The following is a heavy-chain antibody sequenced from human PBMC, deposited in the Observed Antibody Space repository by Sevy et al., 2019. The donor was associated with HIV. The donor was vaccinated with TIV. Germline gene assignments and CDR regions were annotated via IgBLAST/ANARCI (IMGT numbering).Heavy chain of an antibody. CDR1: GFTFSSYG. V-gene: IGHV3-33*01. CDR3: ASFSGRRSGYYGY. D-gene: IGHD3-22*01. CDR2: IWYDGSNK. Sequence: GGSLRLSCAASGFTFSSYGMHWVRQAPGKGLEWVAVIWYDGSNKYYADSVKGRFTISRDNSKNTLYLQMNSLRAEDTAVYYCASFSGRRSGYYGYWGQGTLVTVSS. J-gene: IGHJ4*02.